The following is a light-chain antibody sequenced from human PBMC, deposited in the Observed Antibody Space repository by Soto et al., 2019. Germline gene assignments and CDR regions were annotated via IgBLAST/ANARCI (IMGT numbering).Light chain of an antibody. Sequence: DIQMTQSPSSLSASVGDRVTIICRASQSISSYLNWYQQKPGKAPKLLIYAASSLQSGVPSRFSGSGSGTDFTLTISSPQPEDFATYYCQQSYSTPFGGGTKVDIK. J-gene: IGKJ4*01. V-gene: IGKV1-39*01. CDR2: AAS. CDR1: QSISSY. CDR3: QQSYSTP.